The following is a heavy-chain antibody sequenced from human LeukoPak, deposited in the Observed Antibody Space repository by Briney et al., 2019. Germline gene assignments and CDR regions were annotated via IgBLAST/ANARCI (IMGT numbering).Heavy chain of an antibody. J-gene: IGHJ4*02. CDR3: ARPYRSGWSGSFDY. CDR1: GRSISSYY. V-gene: IGHV4-59*01. D-gene: IGHD6-19*01. Sequence: SETLSLTCTVSGRSISSYYWSWIWQPPGKGLEWIGNIHYSGSTKYYPSLKSRVTILVDTSRNQLSLRMSSVTAAATAVYYCARPYRSGWSGSFDYWGQGTLVTVSS. CDR2: IHYSGST.